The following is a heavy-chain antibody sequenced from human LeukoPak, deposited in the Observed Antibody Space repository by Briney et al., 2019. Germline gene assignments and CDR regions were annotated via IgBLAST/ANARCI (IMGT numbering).Heavy chain of an antibody. V-gene: IGHV1-69*13. CDR3: ARDPVVAATSDYYYYGMDV. Sequence: SVKVSCKASGYTFTSYGISWVRQAPGQGLEWMGGIIPIFGTANYAQKFQGRVTITADESTSTAYMELSSLRSEDTAVYYCARDPVVAATSDYYYYGMDVWGQGTTVTVSS. D-gene: IGHD2-15*01. CDR1: GYTFTSYG. CDR2: IIPIFGTA. J-gene: IGHJ6*02.